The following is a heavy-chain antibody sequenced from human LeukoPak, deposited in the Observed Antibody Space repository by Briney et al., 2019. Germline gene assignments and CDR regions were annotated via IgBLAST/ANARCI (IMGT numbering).Heavy chain of an antibody. CDR2: VSNSGDYI. D-gene: IGHD2-15*01. V-gene: IGHV3-21*06. J-gene: IGHJ4*02. CDR3: ARALLGYYFDY. CDR1: GFTFSSFG. Sequence: PGGSLRLSCAASGFTFSSFGMNWVRQAPGKGPEWVSSVSNSGDYIQYADLVKGRFTISRDNPKNSLYLQMSSLRAEDTAVYYCARALLGYYFDYWGQGTLVTVSS.